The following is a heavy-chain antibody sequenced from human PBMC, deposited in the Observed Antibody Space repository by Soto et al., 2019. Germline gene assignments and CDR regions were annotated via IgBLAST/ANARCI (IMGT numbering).Heavy chain of an antibody. J-gene: IGHJ4*02. CDR3: ARRAYYDSSGYSYFDY. V-gene: IGHV4-4*02. Sequence: RSLTCAVSGGSISSSNWWSWVRQPPGKGLEWIGEIYHSGSTNYNPSLKSRVTISVDKSKNQFSLKLSSVTAADTAVYYCARRAYYDSSGYSYFDYWGQGTLVTVSS. CDR1: GGSISSSNW. CDR2: IYHSGST. D-gene: IGHD3-22*01.